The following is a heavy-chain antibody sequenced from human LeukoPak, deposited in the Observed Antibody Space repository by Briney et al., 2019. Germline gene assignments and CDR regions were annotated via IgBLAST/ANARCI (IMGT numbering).Heavy chain of an antibody. CDR1: GGSFSGYY. Sequence: SETLSLTCAVYGGSFSGYYWSWIRQPPGKGLEWIGEINHSGSTNYNPSLKSRVTISVDTSKNQFSLKLSSVTAADTAVYYYARGKRVVVVPAAISFLSYYYMDVWGKGTTVTVSS. CDR3: ARGKRVVVVPAAISFLSYYYMDV. J-gene: IGHJ6*03. V-gene: IGHV4-34*01. CDR2: INHSGST. D-gene: IGHD2-2*01.